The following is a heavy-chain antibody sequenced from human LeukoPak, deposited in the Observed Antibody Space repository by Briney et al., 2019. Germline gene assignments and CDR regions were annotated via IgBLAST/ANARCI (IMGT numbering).Heavy chain of an antibody. J-gene: IGHJ6*03. Sequence: GRSLRLSCAASGFTFSSYAMHWVRQAPGKGLEWVAVISYDGSNKYYADSVKGRFTISRDNSKNTLYLQMNSLRAEDTAVYYCARDGYCSSTSCLYYSYMDVWGKGTTVTVSS. CDR1: GFTFSSYA. V-gene: IGHV3-30*04. D-gene: IGHD2-2*03. CDR3: ARDGYCSSTSCLYYSYMDV. CDR2: ISYDGSNK.